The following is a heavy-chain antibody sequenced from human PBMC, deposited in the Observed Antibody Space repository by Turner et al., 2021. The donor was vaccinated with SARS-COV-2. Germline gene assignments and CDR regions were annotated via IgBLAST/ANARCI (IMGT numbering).Heavy chain of an antibody. J-gene: IGHJ6*02. CDR1: GFTVSSNY. CDR3: ARDSPYCTNGVCYTSYYGMDV. V-gene: IGHV3-30*03. CDR2: ISYDGSNK. Sequence: VQLVESGGGLVQPGGSLRLSCAASGFTVSSNYMSWVRQAPGKGLEWVAVISYDGSNKYYADSVKGRFTLSRDNSKNTLYLQMNSLRAEDTAVYYCARDSPYCTNGVCYTSYYGMDVWGQGTTVTVSS. D-gene: IGHD2-8*01.